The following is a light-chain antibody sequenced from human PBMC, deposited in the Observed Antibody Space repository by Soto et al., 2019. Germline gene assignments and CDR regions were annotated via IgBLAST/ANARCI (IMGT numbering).Light chain of an antibody. V-gene: IGLV2-14*03. CDR2: DVS. J-gene: IGLJ2*01. Sequence: QSVLTQPASVSASPGQSITISCTGTSSDIGGYNYVSWYQQHPGKAPKLMISDVSNRPSGVSDRFSGSKSGNTASLTISGLQAGDEADYFCSSYTTSSTYVVFGGGTKLTVL. CDR1: SSDIGGYNY. CDR3: SSYTTSSTYVV.